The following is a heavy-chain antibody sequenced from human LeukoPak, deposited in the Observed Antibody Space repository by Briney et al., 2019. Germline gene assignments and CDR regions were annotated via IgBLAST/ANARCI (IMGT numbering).Heavy chain of an antibody. CDR2: ISSSSSYI. CDR3: ARDNYYDSSGYYYGGLSAFDI. Sequence: GGSLRLSCAASGFTFSSYSMNWVRQAPGKGLEWVSSISSSSSYIYYADSVKGRFTISRDNAKNSLYLQMNSLRAEDTAVYYCARDNYYDSSGYYYGGLSAFDIWGQGTMVTVSS. D-gene: IGHD3-22*01. J-gene: IGHJ3*02. V-gene: IGHV3-21*01. CDR1: GFTFSSYS.